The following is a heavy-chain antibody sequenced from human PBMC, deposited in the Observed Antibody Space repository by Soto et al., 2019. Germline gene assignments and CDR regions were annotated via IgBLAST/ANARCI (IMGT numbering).Heavy chain of an antibody. CDR2: ISYDGSNK. Sequence: SGGSLRLSCAASGFTFSSYGMHWVRQAPGKGLEWVAVISYDGSNKYYADSVKGRFTISRDNSKNTLYLQMNSLRAEDTAVYYCAKMSRDSSSWLPNYWGQGTLVTVSS. CDR1: GFTFSSYG. D-gene: IGHD6-13*01. CDR3: AKMSRDSSSWLPNY. V-gene: IGHV3-30*18. J-gene: IGHJ4*02.